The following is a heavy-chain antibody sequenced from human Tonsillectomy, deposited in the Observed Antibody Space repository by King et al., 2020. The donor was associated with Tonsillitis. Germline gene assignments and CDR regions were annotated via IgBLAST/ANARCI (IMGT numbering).Heavy chain of an antibody. V-gene: IGHV3-11*01. CDR2: ISSSGGTI. CDR3: AREDKWLPSSWFDP. D-gene: IGHD5-12*01. J-gene: IGHJ5*02. Sequence: VQLVESGGGLVKPGGSLRLSCAASGFTFSEYYMTWIRQAPGKGLEWVSYISSSGGTIYYADSVKGRFTLSRDNAKHSLYLQMNSLRAEDTAVYYCAREDKWLPSSWFDPWGQGTRVTVSS. CDR1: GFTFSEYY.